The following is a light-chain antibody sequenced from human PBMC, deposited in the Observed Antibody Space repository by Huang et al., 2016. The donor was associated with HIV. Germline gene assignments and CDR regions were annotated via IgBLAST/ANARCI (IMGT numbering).Light chain of an antibody. Sequence: EIVMTQSPDTLSVSPGERATLSCRASQSVRDKLAWYQQKPGQAPRLLLHATSTRAAGVPARFRGSGSGTEFTLTISSLQSEDCGVYYCQQYESWPPLTFGGGTKVEIK. CDR3: QQYESWPPLT. V-gene: IGKV3-15*01. J-gene: IGKJ4*01. CDR2: ATS. CDR1: QSVRDK.